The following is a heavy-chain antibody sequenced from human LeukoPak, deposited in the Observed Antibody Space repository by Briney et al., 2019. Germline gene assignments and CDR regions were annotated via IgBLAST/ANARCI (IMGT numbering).Heavy chain of an antibody. D-gene: IGHD3-16*01. Sequence: GGSLRLSCAASGFTFSNYAMHWVRQAPGKRLEYVSAISSNGGSTYYANSVKGRFTISRDKSKNTVYLKMGSLRAEDMAVYYCARETRRGDTFDIWGQGTMVTVSS. V-gene: IGHV3-64*01. CDR2: ISSNGGST. J-gene: IGHJ3*02. CDR1: GFTFSNYA. CDR3: ARETRRGDTFDI.